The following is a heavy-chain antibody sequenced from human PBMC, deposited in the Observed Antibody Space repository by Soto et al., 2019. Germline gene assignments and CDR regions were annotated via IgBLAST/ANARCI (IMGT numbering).Heavy chain of an antibody. J-gene: IGHJ6*02. D-gene: IGHD5-18*01. V-gene: IGHV4-31*03. Sequence: QVQLQESGPGLVKPSQTLSLTCTVSGGSIRSGGYYWSWVRQSPRRGLEWIGNIYYSGSTYYTPSLKSRLTISADTAKNQFSLNLSSVTAADTAVYYCARERLMSTAGTARHYFGLDVWGEGTTVTVSS. CDR3: ARERLMSTAGTARHYFGLDV. CDR1: GGSIRSGGYY. CDR2: IYYSGST.